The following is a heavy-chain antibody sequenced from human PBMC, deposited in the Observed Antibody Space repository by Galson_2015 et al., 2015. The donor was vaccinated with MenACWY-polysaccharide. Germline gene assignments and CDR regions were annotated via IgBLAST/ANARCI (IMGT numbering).Heavy chain of an antibody. D-gene: IGHD3-10*01. CDR2: IYYSGST. V-gene: IGHV4-38-2*01. CDR3: ARSRGSGSYGTFDY. J-gene: IGHJ4*02. Sequence: IGSIYYSGSTYYNPSLKSRVTISVDTSKNQFSLKLSSVTAADTAVYYCARSRGSGSYGTFDYWGQGTLVTVSS.